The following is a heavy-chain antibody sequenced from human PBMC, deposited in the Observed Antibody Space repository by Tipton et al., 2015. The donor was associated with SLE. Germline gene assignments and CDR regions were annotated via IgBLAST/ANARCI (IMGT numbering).Heavy chain of an antibody. CDR1: GDSISSGYY. CDR2: IYYRGNT. D-gene: IGHD6-19*01. J-gene: IGHJ4*02. V-gene: IGHV4-38-2*02. CDR3: ARDFGYSSAWVSEFDY. Sequence: TLSLTCTVFGDSISSGYYWGWIRQPPGKGLEWIGTIYYRGNTYYNSSLKSRVTISLDTSKNQFSLRLGSVTAADTAVYYCARDFGYSSAWVSEFDYWGQGTLVTVSS.